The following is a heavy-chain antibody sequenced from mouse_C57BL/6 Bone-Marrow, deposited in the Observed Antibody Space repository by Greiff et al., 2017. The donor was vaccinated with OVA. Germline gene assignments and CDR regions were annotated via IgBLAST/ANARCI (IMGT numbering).Heavy chain of an antibody. CDR1: GFTFSSYA. Sequence: EVHLVESGGGLVKPGGSLKLSCAASGFTFSSYAMSWVRQTPEKRLEWVATISDGGSYTYYPDNVKGRFTISRDNAKNNLYLQMSHLKSEDTAMYYCARDRLRRREFDYWGQGTTLTVSS. V-gene: IGHV5-4*01. CDR2: ISDGGSYT. CDR3: ARDRLRRREFDY. D-gene: IGHD2-4*01. J-gene: IGHJ2*01.